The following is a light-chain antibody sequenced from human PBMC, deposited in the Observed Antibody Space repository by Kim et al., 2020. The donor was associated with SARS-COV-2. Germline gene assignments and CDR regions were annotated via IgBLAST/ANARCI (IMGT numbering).Light chain of an antibody. Sequence: NFMLTQPHSVSESPGKTVTISCTRSSGSIASNYVQWHQQRPSSSPTTVIYEDDQRPSGVPDRFSGSIDRSTNSASLTISGLKTEDEADYYCQSYDSNTQVFGGGTKLTVL. CDR1: SGSIASNY. V-gene: IGLV6-57*01. CDR3: QSYDSNTQV. J-gene: IGLJ3*02. CDR2: EDD.